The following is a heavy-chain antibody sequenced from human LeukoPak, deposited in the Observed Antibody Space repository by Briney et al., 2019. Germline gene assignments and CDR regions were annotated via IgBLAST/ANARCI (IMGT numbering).Heavy chain of an antibody. V-gene: IGHV4-39*01. CDR3: ASPAEMYYYDSSGYYPNYFDY. D-gene: IGHD3-22*01. Sequence: PSETLSLTCTVSGGAITDSNYYWGWIRQPPGEGLEWIGNIYYNGKTFYNESVKSRVTISVDTSKNQFSLKLNSVTAADTAVYYCASPAEMYYYDSSGYYPNYFDYWGQGTLVTVSS. CDR1: GGAITDSNYY. J-gene: IGHJ4*02. CDR2: IYYNGKT.